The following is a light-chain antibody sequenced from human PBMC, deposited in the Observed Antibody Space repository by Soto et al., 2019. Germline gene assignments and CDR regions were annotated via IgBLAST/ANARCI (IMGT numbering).Light chain of an antibody. V-gene: IGLV2-23*03. J-gene: IGLJ2*01. CDR3: GSYAGSMTFV. CDR2: EGS. Sequence: QSALTQPASVSGSPGQSITISCTGTSSDVGSYNLVSWYQQHPGKAPKLMIYEGSKRPSGVSNRFSGSKSANTASLTISGLQAEDEADYYCGSYAGSMTFVFGGGTKVTVL. CDR1: SSDVGSYNL.